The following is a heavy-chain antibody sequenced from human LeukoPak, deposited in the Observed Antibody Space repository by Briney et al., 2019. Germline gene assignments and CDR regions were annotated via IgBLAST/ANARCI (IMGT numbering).Heavy chain of an antibody. J-gene: IGHJ6*02. CDR2: INPNSGGT. Sequence: GASVKVSCKASGYTFTGYYMHWVRQAPGQGLEWMGWINPNSGGTNYAQKFQGRATMTRDTSISTAYVELSRLRSDDTAVYYCAREHYDILTGGSGPSDYYYGMDVWGQGTTVTVSS. CDR3: AREHYDILTGGSGPSDYYYGMDV. CDR1: GYTFTGYY. D-gene: IGHD3-9*01. V-gene: IGHV1-2*02.